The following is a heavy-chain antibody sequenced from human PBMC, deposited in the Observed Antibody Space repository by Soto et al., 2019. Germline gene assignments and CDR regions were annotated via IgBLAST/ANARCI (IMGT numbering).Heavy chain of an antibody. J-gene: IGHJ4*02. Sequence: PSETPSLTCTVSGGSISSSSYYWGWIRQPPGKGLEWIGSIYYSGSTYYNPSLKSRVTISVDTSKNQFSLKLSSVTAADTAVYYCARRGDGYNQFDYWGQGTLVTVSS. D-gene: IGHD5-12*01. CDR1: GGSISSSSYY. CDR3: ARRGDGYNQFDY. CDR2: IYYSGST. V-gene: IGHV4-39*01.